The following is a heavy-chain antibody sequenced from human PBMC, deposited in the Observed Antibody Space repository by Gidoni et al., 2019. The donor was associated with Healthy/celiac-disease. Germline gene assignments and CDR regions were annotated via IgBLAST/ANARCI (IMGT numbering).Heavy chain of an antibody. J-gene: IGHJ2*01. CDR2: IIPIFGTA. CDR1: GGTFSSDA. V-gene: IGHV1-69*01. D-gene: IGHD3-22*01. CDR3: ARDRDYYDSSGYRNWYFDL. Sequence: QVQLVQSGAEVKKPGSPVKVSCKASGGTFSSDAISWVRQAHGQGLEWMGGIIPIFGTANYSQKFQGRVTITADESTSTAYMELSSLRSEDTAVYYCARDRDYYDSSGYRNWYFDLWGRGTLVTVSS.